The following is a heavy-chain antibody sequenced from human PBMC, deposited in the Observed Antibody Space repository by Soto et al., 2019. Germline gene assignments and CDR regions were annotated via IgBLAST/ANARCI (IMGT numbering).Heavy chain of an antibody. J-gene: IGHJ4*02. D-gene: IGHD2-21*02. V-gene: IGHV4-34*01. Sequence: QVQLQQWGAGLLKPSETLSLTCAVYGGSFSGYYWSWIRQPPGKGLEWIGEINHSGSTNYNPSLKGRVTISVDTSKNQFSLKLSSVTAADTAVYYCARGRCGGDCYYFDYWGQGTLVTVSS. CDR3: ARGRCGGDCYYFDY. CDR1: GGSFSGYY. CDR2: INHSGST.